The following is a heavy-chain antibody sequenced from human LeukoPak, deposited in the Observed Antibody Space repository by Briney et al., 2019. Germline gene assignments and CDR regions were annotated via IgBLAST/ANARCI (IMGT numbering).Heavy chain of an antibody. V-gene: IGHV4-34*01. D-gene: IGHD3-3*01. CDR1: DGSFGAHY. CDR3: GREASESPDYFDS. Sequence: SETLSLTCAVYDGSFGAHYWSWIRQPPGKGLEWIGDIDHSGSTNYNPSLKSRVTISVATSKNQFSLKLNSVTAADTAVYYCGREASESPDYFDSWGQGSLVTVSS. J-gene: IGHJ4*02. CDR2: IDHSGST.